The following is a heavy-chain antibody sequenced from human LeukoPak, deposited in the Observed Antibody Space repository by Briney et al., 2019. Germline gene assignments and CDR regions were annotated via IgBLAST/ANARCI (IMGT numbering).Heavy chain of an antibody. CDR1: GFTFSGSA. J-gene: IGHJ6*02. CDR3: DFWSRANYYYGMDV. CDR2: IRSKANSYAT. Sequence: GGSLRLSCAAPGFTFSGSAMHWVRQASGKGLEWVGRIRSKANSYATAYAASVKGRFTISRDDSKNTAYLQMNSLKTEDTAVYYCDFWSRANYYYGMDVWGQGITVTVSS. V-gene: IGHV3-73*01. D-gene: IGHD3-3*01.